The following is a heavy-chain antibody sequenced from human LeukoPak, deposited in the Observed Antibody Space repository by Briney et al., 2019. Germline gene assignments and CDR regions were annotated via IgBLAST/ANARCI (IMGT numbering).Heavy chain of an antibody. J-gene: IGHJ4*02. CDR1: GFTFSNYA. Sequence: GGPLILSCAASGFTFSNYAMAWCRQAPGKGRGRASTIRDSGAYGFYADSVKRRLPISRDNSNTLVYLQMNNLRAEDKAEYYCAKRARYNSARATDFDSWGQGTQVTVSS. D-gene: IGHD6-19*01. V-gene: IGHV3-23*01. CDR3: AKRARYNSARATDFDS. CDR2: IRDSGAYG.